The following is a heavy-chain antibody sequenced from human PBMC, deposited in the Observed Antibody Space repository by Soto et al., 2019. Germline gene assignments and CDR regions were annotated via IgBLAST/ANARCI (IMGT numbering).Heavy chain of an antibody. Sequence: SETLSLTSAVYGGSFSGYYWSWIRQPPGKGLEWIGEINHSGSTNYNPSLKSRVTISVDTSKNQFSLKLSSVTAADTAVYYCARRYNPNIVVVVAATDSTLDYWGQGTLVTVSS. V-gene: IGHV4-34*01. CDR2: INHSGST. CDR1: GGSFSGYY. CDR3: ARRYNPNIVVVVAATDSTLDY. D-gene: IGHD2-15*01. J-gene: IGHJ4*02.